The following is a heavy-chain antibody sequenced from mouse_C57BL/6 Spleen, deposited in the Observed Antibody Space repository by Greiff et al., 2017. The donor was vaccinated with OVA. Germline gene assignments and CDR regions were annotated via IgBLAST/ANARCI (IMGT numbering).Heavy chain of an antibody. CDR3: ARDNYGSSYGFAY. V-gene: IGHV1-20*01. CDR2: INPYNGDT. CDR1: GYSFTGYF. J-gene: IGHJ3*01. D-gene: IGHD1-1*01. Sequence: VQLQQSGPELVKPGDSVKISCKASGYSFTGYFMNWVMQSHGKSLEWIGRINPYNGDTFYNQKFKGKATLTVDKSSSTAHMELRSLTSEDSAVYYCARDNYGSSYGFAYWGQGTLVTVSA.